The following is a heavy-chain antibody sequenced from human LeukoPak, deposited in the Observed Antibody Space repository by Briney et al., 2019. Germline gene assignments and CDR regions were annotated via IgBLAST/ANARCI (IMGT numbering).Heavy chain of an antibody. J-gene: IGHJ5*02. Sequence: PGGSLRLSRAASGFTFSSYGMHWVRQAPGKGLEWVAVIWYDGSNKYYADSVKGRFTISRDNSKNTLCLQMNSLRAEDTAVYYCARRSRAYWFDPWGQGTLVTVSS. V-gene: IGHV3-33*01. CDR1: GFTFSSYG. CDR3: ARRSRAYWFDP. CDR2: IWYDGSNK.